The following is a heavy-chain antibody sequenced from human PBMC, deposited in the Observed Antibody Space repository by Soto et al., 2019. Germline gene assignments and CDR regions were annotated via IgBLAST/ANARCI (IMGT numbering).Heavy chain of an antibody. CDR3: AKDIDPYCSSTSCLDY. CDR2: ISWNSGSI. J-gene: IGHJ4*02. Sequence: EVQLVESGGGLVQPGRSLRLSCAASGFTFDDYAMHWVRQAPGKGLEWVSGISWNSGSIGYADSVKGRFTISRDNAKNSLYLQMNSLRAEDTALYYCAKDIDPYCSSTSCLDYWGQGTLVTVSS. CDR1: GFTFDDYA. D-gene: IGHD2-2*01. V-gene: IGHV3-9*01.